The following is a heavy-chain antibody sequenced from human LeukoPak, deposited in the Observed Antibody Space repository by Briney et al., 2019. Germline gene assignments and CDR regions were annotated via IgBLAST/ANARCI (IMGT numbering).Heavy chain of an antibody. V-gene: IGHV4-34*01. CDR2: INHSGST. CDR1: GGSFSGYY. D-gene: IGHD1-26*01. Sequence: SETLSLTCAVYGGSFSGYYWSWIRQPPGKGLEWIGEINHSGSTNYNPSLKSRVTISVDTSKNQFSLKLSSVTAADTAVYYCARGAFSGSYVYWYFDLWGRGTLVTVSS. J-gene: IGHJ2*01. CDR3: ARGAFSGSYVYWYFDL.